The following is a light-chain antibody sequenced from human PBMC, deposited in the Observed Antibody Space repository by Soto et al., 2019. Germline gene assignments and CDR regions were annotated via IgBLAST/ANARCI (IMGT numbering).Light chain of an antibody. CDR1: QSISSW. V-gene: IGKV1-5*03. J-gene: IGKJ1*01. CDR2: KAS. Sequence: DIQMTQSLSTLSASVGDRVIITCRASQSISSWLAWYQQKPGKAPNLLIYKASTLKSGDPSRFSGSGSGTEFTLTISSLQPDDFATYYCQQYDNDSWTFGQGTKVEIK. CDR3: QQYDNDSWT.